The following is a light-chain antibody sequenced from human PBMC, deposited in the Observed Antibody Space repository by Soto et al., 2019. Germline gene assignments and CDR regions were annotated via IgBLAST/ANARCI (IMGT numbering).Light chain of an antibody. J-gene: IGKJ1*01. Sequence: DIQMTQSPSTLSASVGDRVTITCRASQSISSWVAWYQQKPGKAPKLLIYRASSLESGVPSRFSVSGSGTEFTLTISSLQPDDFATYYCQQYNSYSWTFGQGTKVDIK. V-gene: IGKV1-5*03. CDR2: RAS. CDR1: QSISSW. CDR3: QQYNSYSWT.